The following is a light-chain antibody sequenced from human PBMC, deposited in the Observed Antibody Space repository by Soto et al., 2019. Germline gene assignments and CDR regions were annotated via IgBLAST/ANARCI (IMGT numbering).Light chain of an antibody. CDR3: QQYETFSGT. V-gene: IGKV1-12*01. Sequence: DIQMTQSPSSVSASVGDRVTITCRASQGIDSWLAWYQQKPGKAPKLLISEASSLQSGVPSRFSGSGSGTKFTLTIASLQPDDFATYYCQQYETFSGTFGPGTKVDIK. CDR1: QGIDSW. J-gene: IGKJ1*01. CDR2: EAS.